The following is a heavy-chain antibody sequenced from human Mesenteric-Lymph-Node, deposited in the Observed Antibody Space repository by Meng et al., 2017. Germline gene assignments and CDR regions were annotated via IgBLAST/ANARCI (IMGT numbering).Heavy chain of an antibody. V-gene: IGHV4-61*02. Sequence: SETLSLTCTVSGGSISSGSYYWSWIRQPAGKGLEWIGRIYTSGSTNYNPSLKSRVTLSVDTSKNQFSLKLTSVTAADTAVYYCARYRDYYDSGDHAFDIWGQGTMVTVSS. CDR1: GGSISSGSYY. D-gene: IGHD3-22*01. CDR3: ARYRDYYDSGDHAFDI. J-gene: IGHJ3*02. CDR2: IYTSGST.